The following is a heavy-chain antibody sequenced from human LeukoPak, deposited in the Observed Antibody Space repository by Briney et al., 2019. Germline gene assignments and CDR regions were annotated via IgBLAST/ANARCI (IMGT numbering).Heavy chain of an antibody. CDR2: INHSGST. CDR1: GGSFSGYY. V-gene: IGHV4-34*01. J-gene: IGHJ4*02. D-gene: IGHD3-9*01. Sequence: AETLCLTCAVYGGSFSGYYWSWVCQPPGKGLEWIGEINHSGSTNYNPSLKSRVTISVDTSKNKFSLKLSSVTAADTAVYYCARGHRKYYDILTGYSPFGYWGQGTLVTVSS. CDR3: ARGHRKYYDILTGYSPFGY.